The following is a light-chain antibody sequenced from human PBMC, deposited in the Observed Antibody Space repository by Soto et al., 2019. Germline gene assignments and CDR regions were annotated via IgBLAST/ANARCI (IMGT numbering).Light chain of an antibody. J-gene: IGKJ1*01. CDR1: QSVTST. CDR2: DAS. Sequence: EIVMTQSPATVSVSPGERATLSCRASQSVTSTLAWYQQKPGQTPRLLIYDASTRATGIPARFSGSGSGTEFTLTISSLQSEDFAVYYCQRRSNWSTTFGQGTKVDI. V-gene: IGKV3-15*01. CDR3: QRRSNWSTT.